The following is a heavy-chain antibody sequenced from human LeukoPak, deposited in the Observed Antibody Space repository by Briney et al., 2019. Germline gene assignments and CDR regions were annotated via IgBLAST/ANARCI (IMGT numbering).Heavy chain of an antibody. Sequence: ETLSLTCTVSGGSISSYYWSWIRQPPGKGLEWVANIKQNGSEKYYVDSVKGRFTISRDNAKNSLYLQMNSLRAEDTAVYYCARDGRIAAAGYYYYYYYYMDVWGKGTTVTVSS. CDR2: IKQNGSEK. V-gene: IGHV3-7*01. J-gene: IGHJ6*03. CDR1: GGSISSYY. CDR3: ARDGRIAAAGYYYYYYYYMDV. D-gene: IGHD6-13*01.